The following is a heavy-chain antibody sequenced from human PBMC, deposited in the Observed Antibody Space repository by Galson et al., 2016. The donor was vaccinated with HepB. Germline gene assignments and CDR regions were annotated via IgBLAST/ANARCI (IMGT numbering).Heavy chain of an antibody. J-gene: IGHJ3*01. Sequence: SLRLSCTASGFSVIRHGMHWVRQAPGKGLEWVAVIWYGGTNNADSVKGRFTIPRNIFKNTLYLEMSNLRVDDTAVYYCVREVSTSGAPGAFDVWGQGTTVTVSA. CDR3: VREVSTSGAPGAFDV. CDR2: IWYGGTN. D-gene: IGHD2-15*01. CDR1: GFSVIRHG. V-gene: IGHV3-33*01.